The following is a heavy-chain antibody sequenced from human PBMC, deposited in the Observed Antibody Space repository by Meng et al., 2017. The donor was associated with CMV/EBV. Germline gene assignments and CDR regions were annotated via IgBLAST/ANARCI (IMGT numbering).Heavy chain of an antibody. Sequence: GESLKISCAASGFTFSSYEMNWVRQAPGTGLEWVSYISSSGSTIYYADSVKGRFTISRDNAKNSLYLQMNSLRAEDTAVYYCARQLPKSYYYDSSGYSYWGQGTLVTVSS. CDR2: ISSSGSTI. CDR1: GFTFSSYE. D-gene: IGHD3-22*01. CDR3: ARQLPKSYYYDSSGYSY. V-gene: IGHV3-48*03. J-gene: IGHJ4*02.